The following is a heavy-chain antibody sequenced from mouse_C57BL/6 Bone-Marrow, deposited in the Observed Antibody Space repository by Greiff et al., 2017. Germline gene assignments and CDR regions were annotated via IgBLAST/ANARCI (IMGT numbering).Heavy chain of an antibody. D-gene: IGHD2-4*01. J-gene: IGHJ2*01. CDR1: GYTFTSYW. V-gene: IGHV1-64*01. CDR2: IHPNSGST. CDR3: ARRGYDYSYYFDY. Sequence: VQLQQPGAELVKPGASVKLSCKASGYTFTSYWMPWVKQRPGQGLEWIGMIHPNSGSTNYNEKFKSKATLTVDNSSSTAYMQLSSLTSEDSAVYDGARRGYDYSYYFDYGGQGTTLTVSS.